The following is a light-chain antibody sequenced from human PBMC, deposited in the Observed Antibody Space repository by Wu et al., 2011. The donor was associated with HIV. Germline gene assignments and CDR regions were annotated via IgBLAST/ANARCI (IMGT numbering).Light chain of an antibody. J-gene: IGKJ1*01. Sequence: VGDRVTITCRASQGISNSLAWYQQKPGKAPNAPALCCIQIGKWVPSRFSGSGSGTDYTLTISSLQPEDFATYYCQQYYSTPPWTFGQGTKVEIK. CDR1: QGISNS. CDR2: CI. V-gene: IGKV1-NL1*01. CDR3: QQYYSTPPWT.